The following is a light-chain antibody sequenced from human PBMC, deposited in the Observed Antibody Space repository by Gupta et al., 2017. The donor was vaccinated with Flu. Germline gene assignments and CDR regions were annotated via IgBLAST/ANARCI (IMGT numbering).Light chain of an antibody. V-gene: IGKV1-39*01. CDR2: AAS. CDR1: QNIMSY. J-gene: IGKJ4*01. Sequence: DIQMTQSPSSLSASVGDRVTITCRASQNIMSYLNWYQQKPGKAPKLLIYAASSLHSGVPSRFSGSGSGTNFILTISSLQPEDFATYYCQQSYITPLTFGGGTKVDI. CDR3: QQSYITPLT.